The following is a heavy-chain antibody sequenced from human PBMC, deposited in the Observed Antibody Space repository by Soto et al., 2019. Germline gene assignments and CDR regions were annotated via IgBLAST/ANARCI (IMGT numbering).Heavy chain of an antibody. Sequence: PGGSLRLSCAASGFTFSSNGMNWVRQAPGKGLEWISYITSSSGSTMYYADSVKGRFTISRDNAKNSVYLQMNSLRDEDTAVYYCARDVFAGPGYWGPGTLLTVSS. D-gene: IGHD3-3*01. CDR2: ITSSSGSTM. J-gene: IGHJ4*02. CDR1: GFTFSSNG. V-gene: IGHV3-48*02. CDR3: ARDVFAGPGY.